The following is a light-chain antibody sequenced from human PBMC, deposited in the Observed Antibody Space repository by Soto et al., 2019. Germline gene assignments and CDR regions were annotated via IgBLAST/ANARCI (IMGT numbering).Light chain of an antibody. CDR3: HQYNSWPPGT. J-gene: IGKJ2*01. CDR1: QSISRS. Sequence: EIVMTQSPATLSVSPGERATLSCRASQSISRSLAWYQQKPGQAPRLLISDASTGATGIPARFSGSGSGTEFTLTISSLQSEDFALYYCHQYNSWPPGTFGQGTKVDIK. CDR2: DAS. V-gene: IGKV3-15*01.